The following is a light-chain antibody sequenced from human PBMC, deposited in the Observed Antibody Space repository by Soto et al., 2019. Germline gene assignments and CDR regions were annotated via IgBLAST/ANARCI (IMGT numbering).Light chain of an antibody. CDR3: QQYNNWPQT. Sequence: EIVMTQSPATLSVSPVERVTLSCRASQSVSRNLAWHQQKPGQAPRLLIYAASTRATGIPARFSGSGSGTEFTLTISSLQSEDFAVYYCQQYNNWPQTFGQGTKLEIK. V-gene: IGKV3D-15*01. J-gene: IGKJ2*01. CDR1: QSVSRN. CDR2: AAS.